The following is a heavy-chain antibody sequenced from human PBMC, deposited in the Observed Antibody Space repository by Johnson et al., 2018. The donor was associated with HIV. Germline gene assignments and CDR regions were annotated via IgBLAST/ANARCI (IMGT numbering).Heavy chain of an antibody. D-gene: IGHD4-17*01. J-gene: IGHJ3*02. Sequence: EVQLVESGGGLVKPGGSLRLSCAASGFTFSNAWMSWVRQAPGKGLEWVSAISCSGGSTYYADSVKGRFTISRDNSKNTLYLQMNSLRAEDTAVYYCAKDRMYDYGDYGGAFDIWGQGTMVTVSS. CDR2: ISCSGGST. CDR1: GFTFSNAW. CDR3: AKDRMYDYGDYGGAFDI. V-gene: IGHV3-23*04.